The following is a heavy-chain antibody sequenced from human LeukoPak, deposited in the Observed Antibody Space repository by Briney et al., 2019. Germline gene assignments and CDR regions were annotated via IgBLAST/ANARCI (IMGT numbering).Heavy chain of an antibody. J-gene: IGHJ6*03. CDR1: GGSISSSSYY. CDR2: IYYSGST. D-gene: IGHD6-25*01. Sequence: SETPSLTCTVSGGSISSSSYYWGWIRQPPGKGLEWIGSIYYSGSTYYNPSLKSRVTISVDTSKNQFSLKLSSVTAADTAVYYCASGLFYMDVWGKGTTVTVSS. CDR3: ASGLFYMDV. V-gene: IGHV4-39*01.